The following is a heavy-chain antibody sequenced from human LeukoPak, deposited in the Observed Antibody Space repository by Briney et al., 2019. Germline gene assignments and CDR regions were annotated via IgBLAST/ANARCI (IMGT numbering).Heavy chain of an antibody. CDR2: ISYDGSNK. CDR3: ARGQRGITGTTYYYMDV. J-gene: IGHJ6*03. Sequence: GGPLRLSCAASGFTFSSYAMHWVRQAPGKGLEWVAVISYDGSNKYYADSVKGRFTISRDNSKNTLYLQMNSLRAEDTAVYYCARGQRGITGTTYYYMDVWGKGTTVTVSS. D-gene: IGHD1-7*01. CDR1: GFTFSSYA. V-gene: IGHV3-30*01.